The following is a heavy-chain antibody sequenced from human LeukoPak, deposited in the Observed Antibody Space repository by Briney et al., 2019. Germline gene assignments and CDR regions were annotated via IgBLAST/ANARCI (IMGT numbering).Heavy chain of an antibody. J-gene: IGHJ4*02. D-gene: IGHD3/OR15-3a*01. CDR1: GYTFTRHW. CDR2: IYPGDSDT. Sequence: GESLKISCRGIGYTFTRHWIGWVRQMPGKGLEWMGIIYPGDSDTRYSPSFQGQVTISADKPSNTAYLQWTSLKASDTAIYYCARTVATTLWAFDFWGQGTLVTVSS. V-gene: IGHV5-51*04. CDR3: ARTVATTLWAFDF.